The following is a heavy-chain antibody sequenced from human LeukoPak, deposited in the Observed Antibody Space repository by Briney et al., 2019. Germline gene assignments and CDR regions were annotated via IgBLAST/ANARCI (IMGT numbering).Heavy chain of an antibody. Sequence: GGSLRLSCTASGLTVSSTSMTWLRQAPGKGLGWVSDFLSDGRIYCADSVKGRFTISKDNFQNTVNLQMDNLRAEDTATYYCGSYRRAYDIWGQGTVVTVAS. V-gene: IGHV3-53*01. CDR3: GSYRRAYDI. CDR1: GLTVSSTS. D-gene: IGHD1-26*01. CDR2: FLSDGRI. J-gene: IGHJ3*02.